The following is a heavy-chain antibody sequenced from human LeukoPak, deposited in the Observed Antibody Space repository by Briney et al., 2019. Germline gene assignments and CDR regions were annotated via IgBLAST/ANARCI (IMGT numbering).Heavy chain of an antibody. D-gene: IGHD1-26*01. CDR1: GYTFTTHW. V-gene: IGHV5-51*01. CDR3: ASNPPKYSGSYWGDAFDI. J-gene: IGHJ3*02. Sequence: GESLKISCKGSGYTFTTHWIGWVRQMPGKGLEWMGIIYPGDSDTGYSPSFQGQVTISADKSISTAYLQWSSLKASDTAMYYCASNPPKYSGSYWGDAFDIWGQGTMVTVSS. CDR2: IYPGDSDT.